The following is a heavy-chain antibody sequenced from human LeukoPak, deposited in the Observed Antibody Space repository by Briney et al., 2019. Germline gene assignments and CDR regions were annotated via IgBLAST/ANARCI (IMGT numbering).Heavy chain of an antibody. Sequence: SETLSLTCAVYGGSFSGYYWSWIRQPPGKGLEWIGEINHSGSTNYNPSLKSRVTISVDTSKNQFSLKLSSVTAADTAVYYCASLYSNYLHPSNYYYMDVWGKGTTFTVSS. CDR1: GGSFSGYY. CDR2: INHSGST. CDR3: ASLYSNYLHPSNYYYMDV. J-gene: IGHJ6*03. V-gene: IGHV4-34*01. D-gene: IGHD4-11*01.